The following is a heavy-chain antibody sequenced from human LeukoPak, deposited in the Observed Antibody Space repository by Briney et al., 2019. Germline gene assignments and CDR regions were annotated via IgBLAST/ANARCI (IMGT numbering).Heavy chain of an antibody. CDR1: GYSFTSYW. Sequence: GESLKISCKGSGYSFTSYWIGWVRQMPGKGLEWMGIIYPGDSDTRYSPSFQGQVTISADKSISTAYLQWSSLKASDTAMYYCATLRLRDTSSSGHWFDPWGQGTLVTVSS. D-gene: IGHD6-6*01. CDR3: ATLRLRDTSSSGHWFDP. CDR2: IYPGDSDT. V-gene: IGHV5-51*01. J-gene: IGHJ5*02.